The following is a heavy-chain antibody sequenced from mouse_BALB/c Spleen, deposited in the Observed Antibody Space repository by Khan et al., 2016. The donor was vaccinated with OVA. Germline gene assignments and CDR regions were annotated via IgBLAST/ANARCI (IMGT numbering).Heavy chain of an antibody. J-gene: IGHJ3*01. V-gene: IGHV1-77*01. CDR1: GYTFTDYY. CDR2: ISPGSGDT. D-gene: IGHD1-2*01. Sequence: QVQLQQSGAELARPGASVKLSCKASGYTFTDYYINWVKQRTGQGLEWIGEISPGSGDTYYNEKFKGKATLTADKSSSTAYMQLNSLTSEASAVYFCARMNYFGYTFAYWGQGTLVTVSA. CDR3: ARMNYFGYTFAY.